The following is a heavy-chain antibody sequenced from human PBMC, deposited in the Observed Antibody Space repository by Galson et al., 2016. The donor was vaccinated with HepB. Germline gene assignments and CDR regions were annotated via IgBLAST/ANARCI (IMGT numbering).Heavy chain of an antibody. J-gene: IGHJ4*02. CDR1: GFTFDDYG. Sequence: SLRLSCAASGFTFDDYGLSWVRQAPGKGQEWVSGINWNGGSTGYADSVKGRFTISRDNAKNSLYLQMNSLRAEDTALYYCARGMSHDYGVSADYWGQGTLVTVSS. CDR3: ARGMSHDYGVSADY. CDR2: INWNGGST. D-gene: IGHD4-17*01. V-gene: IGHV3-20*04.